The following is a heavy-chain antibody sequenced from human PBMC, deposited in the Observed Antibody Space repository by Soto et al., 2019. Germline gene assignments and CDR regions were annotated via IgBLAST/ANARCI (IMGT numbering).Heavy chain of an antibody. V-gene: IGHV4-30-4*01. D-gene: IGHD5-12*01. CDR2: IYYSGST. CDR1: DGSISSGDYY. CDR3: ARDEDGYNRL. J-gene: IGHJ4*02. Sequence: SSETLSLTCTVSDGSISSGDYYWSWIRQPPGKGLEWIGYIYYSGSTYYNPSLKSRVTISVDTSKNQFSPKLSSVTAADTAVYYCARDEDGYNRLWGQGTLVTVSS.